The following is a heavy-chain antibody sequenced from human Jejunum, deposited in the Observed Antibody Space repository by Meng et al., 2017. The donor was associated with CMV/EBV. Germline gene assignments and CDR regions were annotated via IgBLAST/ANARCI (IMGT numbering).Heavy chain of an antibody. Sequence: FTFSSYSMTWVRQAAGKGLEWVSAMSGGGPGTYYADSVKGRFTMFRDSSKNLLFLEMNNLRVEDTAVYYCAKGKGRRVHWLGEALDYWGQGILVTVSS. CDR2: MSGGGPGT. CDR3: AKGKGRRVHWLGEALDY. J-gene: IGHJ4*02. CDR1: FTFSSYS. D-gene: IGHD3-10*01. V-gene: IGHV3-23*01.